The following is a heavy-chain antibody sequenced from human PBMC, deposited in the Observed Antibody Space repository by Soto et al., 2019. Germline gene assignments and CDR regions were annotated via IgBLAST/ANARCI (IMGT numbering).Heavy chain of an antibody. V-gene: IGHV3-33*06. D-gene: IGHD3-9*01. CDR1: VFSFSNFG. CDR2: IWHDGSEK. J-gene: IGHJ4*02. CDR3: VKDGNDWPLDY. Sequence: PWWSLRLSCSASVFSFSNFGMHWVRQAPGKGLEWVAIIWHDGSEKYHADPVKGRFTISRDNAKNTLFLQMNSLRAEDTAMYYCVKDGNDWPLDYWGQGTLVTVSS.